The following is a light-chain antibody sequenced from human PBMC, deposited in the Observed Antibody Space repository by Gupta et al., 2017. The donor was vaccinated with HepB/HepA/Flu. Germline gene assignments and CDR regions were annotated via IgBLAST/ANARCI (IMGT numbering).Light chain of an antibody. Sequence: DIQMTQSPASLSAAVGDRVTITCRASQGINNFLAWFQQKPGKAPKSLIYGASSLQSGVPSNFSGGGYGTDFTLTISSLQPGDIGTYYCQQYSDYPHTFGQGTRLEI. J-gene: IGKJ2*01. V-gene: IGKV1-16*02. CDR3: QQYSDYPHT. CDR1: QGINNF. CDR2: GAS.